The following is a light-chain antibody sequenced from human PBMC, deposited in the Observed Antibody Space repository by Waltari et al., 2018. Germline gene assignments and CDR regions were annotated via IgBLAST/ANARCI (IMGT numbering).Light chain of an antibody. CDR3: MQALQTPRP. J-gene: IGKJ2*01. V-gene: IGKV2-28*01. CDR2: VVS. Sequence: EIVVTQSPLSLAVTPGEPASISCRSSRSLLHSNGYAYLDWYVQKPGQPPQLLIYVVSTRAPWVSDRFIGSGSGTDFTLKISRVEAEDVGVYYCMQALQTPRPFGQGTKLAI. CDR1: RSLLHSNGYAY.